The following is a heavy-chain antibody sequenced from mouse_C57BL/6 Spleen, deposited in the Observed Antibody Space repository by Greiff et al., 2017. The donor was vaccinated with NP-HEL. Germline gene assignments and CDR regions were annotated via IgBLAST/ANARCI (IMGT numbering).Heavy chain of an antibody. J-gene: IGHJ1*03. D-gene: IGHD1-1*01. CDR2: IRLKSDNYAT. CDR1: GFTFSNYW. V-gene: IGHV6-3*01. Sequence: EVKLVESGGGLVQPGGSMKLSCVASGFTFSNYWMNWVRQSPETGLEWVAQIRLKSDNYATHYAESVKGRFTISRDDSKSSVYLQMNNLRAEDTGIYYCTYYYGSSYWYFDVWGTGTTVTVSS. CDR3: TYYYGSSYWYFDV.